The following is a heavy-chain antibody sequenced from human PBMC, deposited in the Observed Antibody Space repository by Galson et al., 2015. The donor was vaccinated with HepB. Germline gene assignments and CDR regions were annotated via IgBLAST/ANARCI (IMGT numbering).Heavy chain of an antibody. CDR3: ARHIYNSGGFSFDY. V-gene: IGHV4-59*08. CDR2: IYYSGST. D-gene: IGHD5-12*01. Sequence: SETLSLTCTVSGGSIRSYYWSWIRQPPGKGLEWIGYIYYSGSTNYNPSLKSRVTISVDTSKNQFSLKLSSVTATDTAVYYCARHIYNSGGFSFDYWGQGTLVTVSS. CDR1: GGSIRSYY. J-gene: IGHJ4*02.